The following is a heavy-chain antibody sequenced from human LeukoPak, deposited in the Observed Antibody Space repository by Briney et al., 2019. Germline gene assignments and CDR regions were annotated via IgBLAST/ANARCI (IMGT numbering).Heavy chain of an antibody. D-gene: IGHD3-16*02. CDR2: INPSGDNT. CDR1: GYTFTSYS. Sequence: GASVKVSCKASGYTFTSYSMHWVRQAPGQGLEWMGIINPSGDNTTSAQKFRGRVTMTRDTSTSTVYMELSSLRSEDTAVYYCASSAFVGSHYDYVRGNYRLFDYWGQGTLVTVSS. V-gene: IGHV1-46*01. CDR3: ASSAFVGSHYDYVRGNYRLFDY. J-gene: IGHJ4*02.